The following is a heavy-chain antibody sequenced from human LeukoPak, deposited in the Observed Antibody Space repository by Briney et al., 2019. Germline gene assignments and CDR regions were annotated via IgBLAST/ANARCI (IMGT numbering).Heavy chain of an antibody. CDR3: ARALPDIVVVVAATRNWFDP. J-gene: IGHJ5*02. D-gene: IGHD2-15*01. CDR1: GGSISSSSYY. Sequence: SETLSLTCTVSGGSISSSSYYWGWIRQPPGKGLEWIGSIYHSGSTYYNPSLKSRVTISVDTSKNQFSLKLSSVTAADTAVYYCARALPDIVVVVAATRNWFDPWGQGTLVTVSS. V-gene: IGHV4-39*01. CDR2: IYHSGST.